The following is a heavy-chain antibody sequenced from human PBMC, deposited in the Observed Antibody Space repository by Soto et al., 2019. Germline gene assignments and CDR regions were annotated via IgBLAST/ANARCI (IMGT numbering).Heavy chain of an antibody. V-gene: IGHV4-39*01. CDR3: ARQRTSVLTQAYFDV. CDR2: IYYSGRT. D-gene: IGHD3-9*01. J-gene: IGHJ4*02. CDR1: GDSINSRSYY. Sequence: XVTLSLTFTVTGDSINSRSYYWGWIRQPPGKGLEWIGSIYYSGRTYNNPSLRSRVSMSIDTSKDQFSLKLKSVTAADTALYFCARQRTSVLTQAYFDVWGPGTLVTVSS.